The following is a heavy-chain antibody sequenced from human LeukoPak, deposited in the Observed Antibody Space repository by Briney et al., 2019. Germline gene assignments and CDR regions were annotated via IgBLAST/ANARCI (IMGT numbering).Heavy chain of an antibody. CDR3: ARDGITSRFYRSDYNMDV. V-gene: IGHV1-18*01. D-gene: IGHD1-20*01. J-gene: IGHJ6*03. CDR2: INGYNGNT. Sequence: GASVKVSCKTSGYTFTSYGISCVRQAPGQGLEWMGWINGYNGNTKYAQRLQGRVTMTTDTSTSTAYMELRSLRSDDTAVYYCARDGITSRFYRSDYNMDVWGKGTTVTVS. CDR1: GYTFTSYG.